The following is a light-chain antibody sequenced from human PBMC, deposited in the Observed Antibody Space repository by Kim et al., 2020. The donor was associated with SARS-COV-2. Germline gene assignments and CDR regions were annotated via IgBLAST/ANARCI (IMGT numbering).Light chain of an antibody. CDR2: DVN. J-gene: IGLJ2*01. Sequence: QSALTQPRSVSGSPGQSVTISCTGTSSDVGGYDYVSWYQQYPGKAPKLIIYDVNKRPSGVPDRFSGSKSGNTASLTISGLQTEDEADYYCCSYAGSVVFGGGTQVTV. V-gene: IGLV2-11*01. CDR1: SSDVGGYDY. CDR3: CSYAGSVV.